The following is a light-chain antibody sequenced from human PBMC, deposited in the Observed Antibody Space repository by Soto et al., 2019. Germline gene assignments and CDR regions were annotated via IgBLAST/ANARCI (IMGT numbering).Light chain of an antibody. V-gene: IGKV3-20*01. CDR2: GAS. CDR1: QSVSSSY. J-gene: IGKJ5*01. Sequence: EIVLTHSPGTLALSPCERATLSRSAGQSVSSSYLAWYQQKTGQAPRILIYGASSRATGIPDRFSGSGSGTDFTLTISRLEPEDFAVYYCQQYGSSPPITFGQGTRLEI. CDR3: QQYGSSPPIT.